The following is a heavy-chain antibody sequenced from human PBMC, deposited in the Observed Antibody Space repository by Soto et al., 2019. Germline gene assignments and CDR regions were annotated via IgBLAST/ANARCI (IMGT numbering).Heavy chain of an antibody. V-gene: IGHV3-48*02. CDR3: PRLYYDYV. CDR1: GSDFSTYS. J-gene: IGHJ6*02. Sequence: PGGSLRLSCRASGSDFSTYSINWVRQAPGQGLEWIAYVSLDSDSIQYADSVKGRFTISRDDAENSLYLQMDSLRDEDTATYYCPRLYYDYVLGQGTTVTVSS. D-gene: IGHD3-3*01. CDR2: VSLDSDSI.